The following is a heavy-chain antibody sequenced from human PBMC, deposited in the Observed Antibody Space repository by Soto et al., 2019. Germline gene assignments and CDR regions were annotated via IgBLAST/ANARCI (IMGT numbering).Heavy chain of an antibody. V-gene: IGHV3-23*01. CDR3: AKDRPNYYCSGWAYYKPAGDC. Sequence: EVQLLESGGDLVQPGGSLRLSCVASGFTFSGYAMSWVRQAPGRGLEWVSSITGSGGTTYYSDSMKGRFTISRDNSKNTLYLQMNSLRVGDTAVYYCAKDRPNYYCSGWAYYKPAGDCWGQGTRVTVSS. CDR2: ITGSGGTT. J-gene: IGHJ4*02. CDR1: GFTFSGYA. D-gene: IGHD3-10*01.